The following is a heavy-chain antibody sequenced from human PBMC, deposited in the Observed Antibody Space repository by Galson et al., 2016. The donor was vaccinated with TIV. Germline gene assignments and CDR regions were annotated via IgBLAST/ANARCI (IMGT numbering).Heavy chain of an antibody. CDR2: IDSRDSYT. Sequence: QSGAEVKEPGESLNIPCKGSGYTFTHYWIVWVRQMPGKGLEWMGRIDSRDSYTNYSPTFEGHVTISTDKSISTAYLQWTSLKASDSAIYYCARSASAGSGWVDPWGQGTLVTVSS. CDR1: GYTFTHYW. D-gene: IGHD3-10*01. CDR3: ARSASAGSGWVDP. J-gene: IGHJ5*02. V-gene: IGHV5-10-1*01.